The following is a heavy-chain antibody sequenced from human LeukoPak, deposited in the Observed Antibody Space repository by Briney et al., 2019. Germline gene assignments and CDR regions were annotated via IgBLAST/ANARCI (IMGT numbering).Heavy chain of an antibody. CDR3: AKDRSLYGGNSLEMDFEGYFQH. D-gene: IGHD4-17*01. CDR2: ISGSGGST. J-gene: IGHJ1*01. CDR1: GFTFSSYA. V-gene: IGHV3-23*01. Sequence: GGSLRLSCAASGFTFSSYAMSWVRQAPGKGLEWVSAISGSGGSTYYADSVKGRFTISRDNSKNTLYLQMNSLRAEDTAVYYCAKDRSLYGGNSLEMDFEGYFQHWGQGTLVTVSS.